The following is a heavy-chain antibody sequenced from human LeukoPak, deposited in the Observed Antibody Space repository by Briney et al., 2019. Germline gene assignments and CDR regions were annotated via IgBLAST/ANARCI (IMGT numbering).Heavy chain of an antibody. CDR3: VKHVGSRWSNNRFDP. V-gene: IGHV3-23*01. D-gene: IGHD6-13*01. CDR1: GFTFDSYA. Sequence: GGSLRLSCAASGFTFDSYAMSWVRQAPGKGLEWVSAVSRFGGATYYADSAKGRFTISRDNSNNTVYLQMNSLRVGDTALYYCVKHVGSRWSNNRFDPWGQGTLVTVS. J-gene: IGHJ5*02. CDR2: VSRFGGAT.